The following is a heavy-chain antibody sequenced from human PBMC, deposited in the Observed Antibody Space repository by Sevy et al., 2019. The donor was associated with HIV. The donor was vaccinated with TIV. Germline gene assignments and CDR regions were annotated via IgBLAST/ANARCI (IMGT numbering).Heavy chain of an antibody. CDR2: ISAYNGNT. V-gene: IGHV1-18*01. CDR1: GYTFTSYG. CDR3: ARDRSSGWYSWFDP. J-gene: IGHJ5*02. Sequence: ASVKVSCKASGYTFTSYGISWVRQAPGQGLEWMGWISAYNGNTNYAQKLQGRVTMTTDTSTGTANMELRSLRSDDTAVYYCARDRSSGWYSWFDPWGQGTLVTVSS. D-gene: IGHD6-19*01.